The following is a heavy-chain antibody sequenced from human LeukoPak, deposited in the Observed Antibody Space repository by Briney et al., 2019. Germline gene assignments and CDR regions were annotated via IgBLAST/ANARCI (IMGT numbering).Heavy chain of an antibody. D-gene: IGHD3-10*01. CDR2: NNDGSST. Sequence: GGSLRLSCAASGFTFSSYWMHWVRQAPGKGLVWVSRNNDGSSTSYADSVQGRFTISRDNAKNTLYLQMNSLRAEDTALYYCARVARGDYYYYYMDVWGKGTTVTVSS. CDR3: ARVARGDYYYYYMDV. J-gene: IGHJ6*03. CDR1: GFTFSSYW. V-gene: IGHV3-74*01.